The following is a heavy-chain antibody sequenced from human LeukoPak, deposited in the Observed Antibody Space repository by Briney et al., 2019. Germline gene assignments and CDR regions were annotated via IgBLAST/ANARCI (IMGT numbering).Heavy chain of an antibody. Sequence: GGSVRLSCADSGFTFSGYWMNWVRQAPGKGLEWVANINQNGSEKYYVDSVKGRFTISRDNGKNSLHLQMNSLRAEDTAVYYCARYRHLGYWGQGTLVTVSS. CDR1: GFTFSGYW. CDR2: INQNGSEK. V-gene: IGHV3-7*01. J-gene: IGHJ4*02. CDR3: ARYRHLGY.